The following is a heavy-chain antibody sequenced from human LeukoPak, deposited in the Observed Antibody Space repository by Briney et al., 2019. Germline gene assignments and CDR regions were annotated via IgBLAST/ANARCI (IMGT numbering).Heavy chain of an antibody. CDR3: ARDHYDSSGYYRSL. V-gene: IGHV3-66*01. Sequence: GGSLRLSCAASGFTVSSNYMSWVRQAPGKGLEWVSVIYSGGSTYYADSVKGRFTISRDNYKNTLYLQTNSLRAEDTAVYYCARDHYDSSGYYRSLWGQGTMVTVSS. D-gene: IGHD3-22*01. CDR2: IYSGGST. CDR1: GFTVSSNY. J-gene: IGHJ3*01.